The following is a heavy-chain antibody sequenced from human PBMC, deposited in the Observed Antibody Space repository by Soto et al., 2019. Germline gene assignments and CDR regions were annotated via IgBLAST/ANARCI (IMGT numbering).Heavy chain of an antibody. V-gene: IGHV6-1*01. CDR1: GDSVSSNSAA. D-gene: IGHD6-19*01. J-gene: IGHJ1*01. CDR2: TYYRSKWYN. CDR3: AREVGYSSGWYRWRRAEYFQH. Sequence: PSQTLSLTCAISGDSVSSNSAAWNWIRQSPSRGLEWLGRTYYRSKWYNDYAVSVKSRITINPDTSKNQFSLQLNSVTPEDTAVYYCAREVGYSSGWYRWRRAEYFQHWGQGTLVTVSS.